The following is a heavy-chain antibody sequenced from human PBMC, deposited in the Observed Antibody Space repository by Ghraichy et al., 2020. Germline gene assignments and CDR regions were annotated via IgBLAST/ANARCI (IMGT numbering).Heavy chain of an antibody. CDR1: GGSITSYY. V-gene: IGHV4-59*01. J-gene: IGHJ4*02. CDR3: ARAHAVYDILTRCYGYYFDY. D-gene: IGHD3-9*01. CDR2: IYYTGRT. Sequence: SETLSLTCSVSGGSITSYYWSWIRQPPGKGLEWIGYIYYTGRTSYNPSLKSRVTMSIDTPKNQFSLNVTSVTAADTAMYFCARAHAVYDILTRCYGYYFDYWGQGTQVTVSS.